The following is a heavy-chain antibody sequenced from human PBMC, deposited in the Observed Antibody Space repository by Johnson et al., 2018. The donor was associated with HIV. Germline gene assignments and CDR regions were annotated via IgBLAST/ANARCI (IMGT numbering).Heavy chain of an antibody. CDR2: ISYDGSNK. CDR1: GFTFSSYA. CDR3: ARGNLYYSTDAFDI. D-gene: IGHD3-10*01. V-gene: IGHV3-30*14. J-gene: IGHJ3*02. Sequence: QVQLVESGGGVVQPGRSLRLSCAASGFTFSSYAMHWVRQAPGKGLEWVAVISYDGSNKYYADSVKGRFTISRDNSKNTLYLQMNSLRAEDTAVYYCARGNLYYSTDAFDIWGQGTMVTVSS.